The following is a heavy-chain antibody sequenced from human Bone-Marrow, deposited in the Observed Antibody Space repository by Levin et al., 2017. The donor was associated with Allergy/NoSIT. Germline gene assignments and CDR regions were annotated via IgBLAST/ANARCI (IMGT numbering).Heavy chain of an antibody. CDR3: SKMRYTTSWGLDV. J-gene: IGHJ6*02. D-gene: IGHD1-1*01. Sequence: TGGSLRLSCAVSGFTFNNYAMTWVRQAPGKGLEWVSTISGRGVVTNYADSVKGRFTISRDNSKNIVFLEIVSLRAEDTAVYYCSKMRYTTSWGLDVWGHGTTVTVSS. CDR1: GFTFNNYA. CDR2: ISGRGVVT. V-gene: IGHV3-23*01.